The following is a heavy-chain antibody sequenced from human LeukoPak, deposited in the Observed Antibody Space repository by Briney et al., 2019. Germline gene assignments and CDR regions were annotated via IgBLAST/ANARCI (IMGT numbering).Heavy chain of an antibody. CDR2: ISSDNTYQ. D-gene: IGHD3-22*01. Sequence: GGSLRLSCVASGFTFRTYNMNWFRQAPGQGLEWVSFISSDNTYQYYADSVKGRFTISRDNAKNSLYLQMNSLRAEDTALYYCAKDPSFQSGYPPDYWGQGTLVTVSS. J-gene: IGHJ4*02. CDR1: GFTFRTYN. V-gene: IGHV3-21*04. CDR3: AKDPSFQSGYPPDY.